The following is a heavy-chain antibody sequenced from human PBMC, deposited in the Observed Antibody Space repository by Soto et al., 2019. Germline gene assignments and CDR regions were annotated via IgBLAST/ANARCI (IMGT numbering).Heavy chain of an antibody. CDR1: GFTFSSYS. V-gene: IGHV3-21*01. Sequence: GESLKISCAASGFTFSSYSMNWVRQAPGKGLEWVSSISSSSSYIYYADSVKGRFTISRDNAKNSLYLQMNSLRAEDTAVYYCARGMPSGWSLSGYYYYYGMDVWGQGTTVTVSS. J-gene: IGHJ6*02. CDR3: ARGMPSGWSLSGYYYYYGMDV. D-gene: IGHD6-19*01. CDR2: ISSSSSYI.